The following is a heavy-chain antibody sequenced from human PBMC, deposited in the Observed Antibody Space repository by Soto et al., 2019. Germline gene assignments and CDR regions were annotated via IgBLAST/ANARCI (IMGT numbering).Heavy chain of an antibody. Sequence: GGSLRLSCAASGFTFSSYAMSWVRQAPGKGLEWVSAISGSGGSTYYADSVKGRFTISRDNSKNTLYLQMNSLRAEDTAVYYCATPPDGDYGLWYFDLWGRGTLVTVSS. J-gene: IGHJ2*01. CDR3: ATPPDGDYGLWYFDL. V-gene: IGHV3-23*01. CDR1: GFTFSSYA. D-gene: IGHD4-17*01. CDR2: ISGSGGST.